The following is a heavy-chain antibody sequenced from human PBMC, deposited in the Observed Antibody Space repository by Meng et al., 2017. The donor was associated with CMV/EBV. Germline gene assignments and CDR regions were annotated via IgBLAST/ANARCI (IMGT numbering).Heavy chain of an antibody. CDR1: GFTFSAYA. Sequence: GESLKISCAASGFTFSAYAMHWVRQAPGKGLEWVAVTSYDESTKYYIDSVKGRFTISRDDSKNTLYLQMNSLRAEDTAVYYCAREMDEYSSSIHGVYYYYGMDVWGQGTTVTVSS. J-gene: IGHJ6*02. V-gene: IGHV3-30-3*01. CDR2: TSYDESTK. D-gene: IGHD6-6*01. CDR3: AREMDEYSSSIHGVYYYYGMDV.